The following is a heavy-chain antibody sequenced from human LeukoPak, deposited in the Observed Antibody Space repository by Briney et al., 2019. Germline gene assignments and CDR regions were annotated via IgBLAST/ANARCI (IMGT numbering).Heavy chain of an antibody. V-gene: IGHV3-66*01. J-gene: IGHJ3*02. Sequence: GGSLRLSCAASGFTFSDYGMVWVRQAPGKGLEWVSVIYSGGSTYYADSVKGRFTISRDNSKNTLYLQMNSLRAEDTAVYYCARDKAGAGFGDAFDIWGQGTTVTVSS. D-gene: IGHD3-10*01. CDR2: IYSGGST. CDR1: GFTFSDYG. CDR3: ARDKAGAGFGDAFDI.